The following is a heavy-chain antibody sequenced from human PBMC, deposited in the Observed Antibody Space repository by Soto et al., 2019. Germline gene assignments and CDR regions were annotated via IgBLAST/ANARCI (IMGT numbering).Heavy chain of an antibody. J-gene: IGHJ1*01. Sequence: EVQLMESGGGLVQPGGSLRLSCAASGFIVNNIFMTWVRQAPGKGLEWLSTISSDDNTYYADSVKDRFTISRDSPKNTLYLQMNSLRAEDTAVYHCARDILGGSYDFSHGGQGALVTVSS. CDR2: ISSDDNT. V-gene: IGHV3-66*01. CDR3: ARDILGGSYDFSH. CDR1: GFIVNNIF. D-gene: IGHD3-3*01.